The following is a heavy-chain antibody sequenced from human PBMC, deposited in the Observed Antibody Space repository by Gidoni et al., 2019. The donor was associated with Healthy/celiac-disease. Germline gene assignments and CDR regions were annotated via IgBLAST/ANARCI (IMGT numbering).Heavy chain of an antibody. D-gene: IGHD5-18*01. J-gene: IGHJ4*02. CDR1: GFTFGDYA. CDR2: IRSKAYGGTT. Sequence: EVQLVESGGGLVKRGRSLRLSCTAAGFTFGDYAMSWFRQAPGKGLEWVGFIRSKAYGGTTEYAASVKGRFTISRDDSKSIAYLQMNSLKTEDTAVYYCTRDDSYGYSYWGQGTLVTVSS. V-gene: IGHV3-49*05. CDR3: TRDDSYGYSY.